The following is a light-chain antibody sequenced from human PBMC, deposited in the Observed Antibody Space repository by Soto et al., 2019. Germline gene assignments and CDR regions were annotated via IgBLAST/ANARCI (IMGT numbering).Light chain of an antibody. CDR2: AAS. J-gene: IGKJ1*01. Sequence: DIQMTQSPSSLSASVGDRVTITCRASQGISNYLAWYQQKPGKVPKLLIYAASTLQSGVPSRFSGSGSGTEFTLTIRSLQPEDVATYYCEKYNSAPRTFGQGTKVEIK. V-gene: IGKV1-27*01. CDR1: QGISNY. CDR3: EKYNSAPRT.